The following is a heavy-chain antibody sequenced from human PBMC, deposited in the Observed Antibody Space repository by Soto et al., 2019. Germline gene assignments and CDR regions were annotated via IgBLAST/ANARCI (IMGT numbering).Heavy chain of an antibody. CDR3: TTDDNGLNMVRGVIFYYYGMDV. V-gene: IGHV3-15*01. Sequence: PGGSLRLSCAASGFTFSNAWVSWVRQAPGKGLEWVGRIKSKTDGGTTDYAAPVKGRFTISRDDSKNTLYLQMNSLKTEDTAVYYCTTDDNGLNMVRGVIFYYYGMDVWGQGTTVTVSS. CDR2: IKSKTDGGTT. D-gene: IGHD3-10*01. CDR1: GFTFSNAW. J-gene: IGHJ6*02.